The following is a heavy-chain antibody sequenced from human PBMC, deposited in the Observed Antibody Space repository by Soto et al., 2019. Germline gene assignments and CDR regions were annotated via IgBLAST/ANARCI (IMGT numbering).Heavy chain of an antibody. V-gene: IGHV3-9*01. CDR3: AKGPISMVRGAPDY. D-gene: IGHD3-10*01. CDR2: IRWNSGSI. J-gene: IGHJ4*02. Sequence: EVQLVESGGDLVQPGRSLRLSCVASGFTFDDYGMHWVRQAPGKGLEWVSGIRWNSGSIGYADSVKGRLSISRDNAKNSLYLQMNSLRAEDTALYYCAKGPISMVRGAPDYWGQGTLVTVSS. CDR1: GFTFDDYG.